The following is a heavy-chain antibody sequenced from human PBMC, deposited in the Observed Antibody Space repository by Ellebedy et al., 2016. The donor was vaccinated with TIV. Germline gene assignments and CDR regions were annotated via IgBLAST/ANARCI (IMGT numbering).Heavy chain of an antibody. CDR1: GFTFSSNA. CDR3: AKDVSVGTTQSFYGMDV. CDR2: SGASGST. Sequence: ESLKISCAASGFTFSSNAMSWVRQAPGKGLEWVSGSGASGSTHYADSVKGRFTISRDNSKNTLYLQMNSLRAEDTAVYYCAKDVSVGTTQSFYGMDVWGQGTTVTVSS. V-gene: IGHV3-23*01. J-gene: IGHJ6*02. D-gene: IGHD1-7*01.